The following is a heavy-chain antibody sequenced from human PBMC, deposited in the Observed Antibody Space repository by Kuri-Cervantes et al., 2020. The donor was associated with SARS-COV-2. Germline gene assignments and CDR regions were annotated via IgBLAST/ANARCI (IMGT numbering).Heavy chain of an antibody. CDR3: ARGMVRGLIQSYYYGMDV. V-gene: IGHV1-2*04. J-gene: IGHJ6*02. Sequence: ASVKVSCKASGYTFTGYYMHWVRQAPGQGLEWMGWINPNSGGTNYAQKFQGWVTMTRDTSISTVYMELSRLRSDDTAVYYCARGMVRGLIQSYYYGMDVWGQGTTVTVSS. D-gene: IGHD3-10*01. CDR2: INPNSGGT. CDR1: GYTFTGYY.